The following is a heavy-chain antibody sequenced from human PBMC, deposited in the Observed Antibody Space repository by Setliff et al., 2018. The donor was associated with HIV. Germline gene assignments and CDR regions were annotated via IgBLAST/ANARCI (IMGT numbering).Heavy chain of an antibody. CDR1: GYSMSSNYY. CDR2: IHHSGNT. D-gene: IGHD3-10*01. CDR3: ARHDITLVRGLV. Sequence: SETLSLTCGVSGYSMSSNYYWSWIRQPPGRGLEWIGAIHHSGNTYYNPSLKSRVTISVDTSKNLFSLKVNSVTAADTAGYYCARHDITLVRGLVWGQGTTVTVSS. J-gene: IGHJ6*02. V-gene: IGHV4-38-2*01.